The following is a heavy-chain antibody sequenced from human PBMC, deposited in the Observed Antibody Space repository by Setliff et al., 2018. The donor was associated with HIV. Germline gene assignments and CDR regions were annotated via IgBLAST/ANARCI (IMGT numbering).Heavy chain of an antibody. Sequence: ASVKVSCKVSGYTLAEISMHWVRQARGKGLEWMGGIDPEDGEKVYAQRFQGTVTMTEDTSTDTAYMELTSLTSEDTAVYYCATITFYYDSSGSQNKKSYFFDYRGQGTLDTVSS. CDR1: GYTLAEIS. J-gene: IGHJ4*02. CDR3: ATITFYYDSSGSQNKKSYFFDY. D-gene: IGHD3-22*01. V-gene: IGHV1-24*01. CDR2: IDPEDGEK.